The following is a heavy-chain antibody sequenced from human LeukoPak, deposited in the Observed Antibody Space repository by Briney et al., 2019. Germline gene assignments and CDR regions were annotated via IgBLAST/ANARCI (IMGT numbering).Heavy chain of an antibody. J-gene: IGHJ6*03. Sequence: PGGSLRLSCAASGFTFSSYVMHWVRQAPGKGLEWVSVIYSGGSTYYADSVKGRFTISRDNSKNTLYLQMNSLRAEDTAVYYCVREIVAAAGNFYYYYMDVWGKGTTVTISS. CDR3: VREIVAAAGNFYYYYMDV. D-gene: IGHD6-13*01. CDR2: IYSGGST. CDR1: GFTFSSYV. V-gene: IGHV3-66*01.